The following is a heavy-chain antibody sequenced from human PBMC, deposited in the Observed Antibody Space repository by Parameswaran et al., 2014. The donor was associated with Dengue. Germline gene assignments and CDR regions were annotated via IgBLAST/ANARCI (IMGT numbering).Heavy chain of an antibody. V-gene: IGHV4-34*01. Sequence: RWIRQPPGKGLEWIGEINHSGSTNYNPSLKSRVTISVDTSKNQFSLKLSSVTAADTAVYYCASLRREATVTTRYYYYYGMDVWGQGTTVTVSS. CDR3: ASLRREATVTTRYYYYYGMDV. D-gene: IGHD4-11*01. CDR2: INHSGST. J-gene: IGHJ6*02.